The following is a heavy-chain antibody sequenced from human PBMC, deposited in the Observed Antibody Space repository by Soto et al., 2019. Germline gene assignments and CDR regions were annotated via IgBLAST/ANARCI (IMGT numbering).Heavy chain of an antibody. CDR3: ARDLGHYDSSGYFDS. Sequence: GGSLRLSCEASGFTFSSSSMNWVRLAPGKGLEWISYISAITSTTYYADSVKGRFTMSRDNAKNSVYLQMNSLRVEDTAVYYCARDLGHYDSSGYFDSWGQGTQVTVSS. J-gene: IGHJ4*02. CDR2: ISAITSTT. V-gene: IGHV3-48*01. D-gene: IGHD3-22*01. CDR1: GFTFSSSS.